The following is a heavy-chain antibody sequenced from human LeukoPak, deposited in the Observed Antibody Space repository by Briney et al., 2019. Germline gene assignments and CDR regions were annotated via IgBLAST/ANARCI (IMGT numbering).Heavy chain of an antibody. V-gene: IGHV3-48*03. CDR2: ISSSGSTI. D-gene: IGHD3-9*01. CDR3: ARDFYYDILTGYYRPPDAFDI. CDR1: GFTFSSYE. Sequence: GGSLRLSCAASGFTFSSYEMNWVRQAPGKGLEWVSYISSSGSTIYYADSVKGRFTISRDNSKNTLYLQMNSLRAEDTAVYYCARDFYYDILTGYYRPPDAFDIWGQGTMVTVSS. J-gene: IGHJ3*02.